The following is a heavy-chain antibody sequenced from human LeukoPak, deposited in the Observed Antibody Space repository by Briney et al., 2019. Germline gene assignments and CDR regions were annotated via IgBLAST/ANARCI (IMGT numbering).Heavy chain of an antibody. CDR2: ISWNSGSI. J-gene: IGHJ6*04. Sequence: GRSLRLSCAASGFTFDDYAMHWVRQTPGKGLEWVSGISWNSGSIGYADSVKGRFTISRDNAKNSLYLQMNSLRAEDTAVYYCAELGITMIGGVWGKGTTVTISS. CDR3: AELGITMIGGV. V-gene: IGHV3-9*01. CDR1: GFTFDDYA. D-gene: IGHD3-10*02.